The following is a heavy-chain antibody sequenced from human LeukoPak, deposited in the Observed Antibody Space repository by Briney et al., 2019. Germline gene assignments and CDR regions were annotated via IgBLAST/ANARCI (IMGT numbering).Heavy chain of an antibody. CDR1: GGTFSSYA. V-gene: IGHV1-69*13. J-gene: IGHJ4*02. D-gene: IGHD3-3*02. CDR3: ARRAYGRSSSIFDK. CDR2: IIPIFGTA. Sequence: GASVKVSCKASGGTFSSYAISWVRQAPGQGLEWMGGIIPIFGTANYAQKFQGRVTITADESTSTAYMELSSLRSEDTAVFYCARRAYGRSSSIFDKWGQGTLVTVSS.